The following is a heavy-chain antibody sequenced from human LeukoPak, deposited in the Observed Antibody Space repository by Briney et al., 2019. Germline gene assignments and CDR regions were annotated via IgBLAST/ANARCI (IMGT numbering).Heavy chain of an antibody. J-gene: IGHJ3*02. CDR1: GYTFTSYY. V-gene: IGHV1-46*01. CDR2: INPSGGST. Sequence: GASVKVSCKASGYTFTSYYMHWVRQAPGQGLEWMGIINPSGGSTSYAQKFQGRVTMTRDTSTSTVYMELSSLRSEDTAVYYCARSTQAIPAATDPDAFDIWGQGTMVTVSS. CDR3: ARSTQAIPAATDPDAFDI. D-gene: IGHD2-2*01.